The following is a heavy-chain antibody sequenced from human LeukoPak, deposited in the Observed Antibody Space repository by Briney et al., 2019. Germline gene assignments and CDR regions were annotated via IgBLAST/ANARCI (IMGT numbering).Heavy chain of an antibody. CDR3: ARDHRPGPYNWNDGGFDY. J-gene: IGHJ4*02. CDR2: IIHIFGTA. CDR1: GGTSSSYA. Sequence: SVKVSCKAPGGTSSSYAISWVRPAPGQGLEWMGGIIHIFGTANYAQKFQGRVTITADESTSTAYMELSSLRSEDTAVYYCARDHRPGPYNWNDGGFDYWGQGTLVTVSS. D-gene: IGHD1-1*01. V-gene: IGHV1-69*01.